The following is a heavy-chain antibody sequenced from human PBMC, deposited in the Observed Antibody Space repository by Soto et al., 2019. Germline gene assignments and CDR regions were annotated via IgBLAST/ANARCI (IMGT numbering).Heavy chain of an antibody. J-gene: IGHJ4*01. CDR1: GFTFSSYS. D-gene: IGHD3-10*01. Sequence: SLRLSCAASGFTFSSYSMNWVRQAPGKGLEWVSSISSSSYMYYADSVKGRFTISRDNAKNSLYLQMSSLRAEDTAVYYCARDSGYGSGSSVNHYLDCWGRGTLVTVSS. V-gene: IGHV3-21*01. CDR3: ARDSGYGSGSSVNHYLDC. CDR2: ISSSSYM.